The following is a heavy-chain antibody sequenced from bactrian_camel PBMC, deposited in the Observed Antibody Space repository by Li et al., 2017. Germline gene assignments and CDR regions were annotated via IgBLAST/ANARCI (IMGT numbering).Heavy chain of an antibody. J-gene: IGHJ4*01. V-gene: IGHV3S55*01. Sequence: HVQLVESGGGSVQAGGSLRLSCVASDYPWGNNCMGWFRQPPGKEREGVAALGNDGSSIYADSVKGRFTISLDTAKNTLHLQMNSLKPEDTAMYYCAARAGGDSSFNWLWYAYWGQGTQVTVS. CDR1: DYPWGNNC. CDR3: AARAGGDSSFNWLWYAY. D-gene: IGHD1*01. CDR2: LGNDGSS.